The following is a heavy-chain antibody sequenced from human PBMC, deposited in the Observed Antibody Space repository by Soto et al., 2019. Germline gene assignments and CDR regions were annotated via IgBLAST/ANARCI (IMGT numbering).Heavy chain of an antibody. CDR1: GGTFSSYA. CDR2: IIPIFGTA. Sequence: ASVKVSCKASGGTFSSYAISWVRQAPGQGLEWMGGIIPIFGTANYAQKFQGRVTITADESTSTAYMELSSLRSEDTAVYYCASTMATMLPYFDYWGQGTLVTVSS. V-gene: IGHV1-69*13. D-gene: IGHD5-12*01. J-gene: IGHJ4*02. CDR3: ASTMATMLPYFDY.